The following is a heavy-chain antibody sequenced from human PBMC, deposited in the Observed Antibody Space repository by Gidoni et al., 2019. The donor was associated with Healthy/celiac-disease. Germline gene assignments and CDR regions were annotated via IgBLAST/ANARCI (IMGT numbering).Heavy chain of an antibody. J-gene: IGHJ4*02. CDR1: GFTFSSYW. CDR3: ARDFGSAVVVAATENFDY. V-gene: IGHV3-74*01. CDR2: INSDGSST. Sequence: EVQLVESGGGLVQPGGSLRLSCAASGFTFSSYWMHWVRQAPGKGLVWVSRINSDGSSTSYADSVKGRFTISRDNAKNTLYLQMNSLRAEDTAVYYCARDFGSAVVVAATENFDYWGQGTLVTVSS. D-gene: IGHD2-15*01.